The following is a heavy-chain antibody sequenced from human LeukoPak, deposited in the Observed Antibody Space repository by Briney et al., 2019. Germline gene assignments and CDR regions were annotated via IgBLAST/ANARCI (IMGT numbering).Heavy chain of an antibody. J-gene: IGHJ4*02. CDR1: GYTLTELS. CDR3: ATVKLAYCSSTSCYALDY. D-gene: IGHD2-2*01. Sequence: ASVKVSCKVSGYTLTELSMHWVRQAPGKGLEWMGGFDPEDGETIYAQKFQGRVTMTEDTSTDTAYMELSSLRSEDTAVYYCATVKLAYCSSTSCYALDYWGQGTLVTVSS. V-gene: IGHV1-24*01. CDR2: FDPEDGET.